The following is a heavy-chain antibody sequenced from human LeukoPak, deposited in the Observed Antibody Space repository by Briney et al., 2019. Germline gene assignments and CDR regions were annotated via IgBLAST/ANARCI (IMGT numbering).Heavy chain of an antibody. D-gene: IGHD5-18*01. J-gene: IGHJ3*02. V-gene: IGHV3-73*01. CDR2: IRNKPNNYVR. CDR1: GFTFSGAG. CDR3: AKNRGYTYGVDAFDI. Sequence: GGSLRLSCVASGFTFSGAGMHWVRQAPGKGLEWVGHIRNKPNNYVRTYAESMKGRFTISRDDSKNTAYLQMNSLKTEDTAVYYCAKNRGYTYGVDAFDIWGQGSMVTVSS.